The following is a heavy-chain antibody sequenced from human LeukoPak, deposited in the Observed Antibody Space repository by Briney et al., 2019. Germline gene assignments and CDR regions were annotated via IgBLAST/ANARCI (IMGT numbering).Heavy chain of an antibody. Sequence: SETLSLTCTVSGGSISSSSYYWGWIRQPPGKGLEWIGSICYSGSTYYNPSLKSRVTISVDTSKNQFSLKLSSVTAADTAVYYCARWGYYDSSGYYPTGNWFDPWGQGTPVTVSS. V-gene: IGHV4-39*07. CDR2: ICYSGST. CDR1: GGSISSSSYY. D-gene: IGHD3-22*01. J-gene: IGHJ5*02. CDR3: ARWGYYDSSGYYPTGNWFDP.